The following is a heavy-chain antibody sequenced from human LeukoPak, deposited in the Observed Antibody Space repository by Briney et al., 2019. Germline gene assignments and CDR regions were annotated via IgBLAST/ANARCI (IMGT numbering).Heavy chain of an antibody. V-gene: IGHV4-4*09. CDR2: IYTSGST. CDR3: ARHPSEATVHGRFHYYYMDV. D-gene: IGHD4-11*01. Sequence: PSETLSLTCTVSGGSISSYYWSWIRQPPGKGLEWIGYIYTSGSTNYNPSLKSRVTISVDTSKNQFSLKLSSVTAADTAVYYCARHPSEATVHGRFHYYYMDVWGKGTTVTVSS. CDR1: GGSISSYY. J-gene: IGHJ6*03.